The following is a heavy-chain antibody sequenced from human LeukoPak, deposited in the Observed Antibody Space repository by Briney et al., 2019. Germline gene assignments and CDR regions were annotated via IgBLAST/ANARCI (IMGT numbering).Heavy chain of an antibody. V-gene: IGHV4-4*09. CDR2: IYTSGNT. CDR1: GGSISTYY. D-gene: IGHD6-6*01. Sequence: SETLSLTSTVSGGSISTYYWNWIRQPPGKGLEWLGYIYTSGNTDYNPSLKGRVTISVDTSKNLFSLNLSSVTAADTAVYYCARAPPPMYSSSAPFDYWGQGSPVSVSS. J-gene: IGHJ4*02. CDR3: ARAPPPMYSSSAPFDY.